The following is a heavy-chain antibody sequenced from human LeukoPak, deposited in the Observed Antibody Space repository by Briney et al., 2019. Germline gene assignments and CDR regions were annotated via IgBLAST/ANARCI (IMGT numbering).Heavy chain of an antibody. Sequence: SETLSLTCDVSGVSIQSYWWSWVRKPAGKGQEWIGRIYTTGRTNYSPSFQSRVTMSIDVSSNQFSLTLRSVTAADTAVYYCARSGYTISAYHSDFWGQGAPVTVSS. CDR1: GVSIQSYW. CDR2: IYTTGRT. D-gene: IGHD5-18*01. CDR3: ARSGYTISAYHSDF. V-gene: IGHV4-4*07. J-gene: IGHJ4*02.